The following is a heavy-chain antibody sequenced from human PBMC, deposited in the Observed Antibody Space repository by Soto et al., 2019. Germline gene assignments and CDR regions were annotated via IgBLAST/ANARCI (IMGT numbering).Heavy chain of an antibody. J-gene: IGHJ4*01. CDR2: IYYSGST. V-gene: IGHV4-30-4*01. CDR1: GGSISSGDYY. Sequence: SETLSLTCTVSGGSISSGDYYWSWIRQPPGKGLEWIGYIYYSGSTWYNPSLESRVTISVDTSKDQFSLKLRSVTAADTAVYYCARVRGSGSYAAYYFDSWGQGTLVTVSS. CDR3: ARVRGSGSYAAYYFDS. D-gene: IGHD3-10*01.